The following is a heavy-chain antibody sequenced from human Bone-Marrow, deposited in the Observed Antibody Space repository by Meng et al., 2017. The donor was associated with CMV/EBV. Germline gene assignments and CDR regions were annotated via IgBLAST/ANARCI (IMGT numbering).Heavy chain of an antibody. D-gene: IGHD2-2*01. CDR2: ISSSGSTI. Sequence: GRSLRLSCAASGFTFSDYYMSWIRQAPGKGLEWVSYISSSGSTIYYADSVKGRFTISRDNAKNSLYLQMNILRAEDTAVYYCARSCSSTSCYAAFDIWGQGTMVTVSS. CDR3: ARSCSSTSCYAAFDI. CDR1: GFTFSDYY. V-gene: IGHV3-11*01. J-gene: IGHJ3*02.